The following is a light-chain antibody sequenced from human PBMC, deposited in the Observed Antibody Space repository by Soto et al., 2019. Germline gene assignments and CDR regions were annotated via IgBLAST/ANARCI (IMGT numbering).Light chain of an antibody. CDR1: QSLSSTH. Sequence: ENVLTQSPGTLSLSPGERATLSCRATQSLSSTHLAWYQQKPGQSPRLLMYEANRRATGIPDRFSGSGSGTDFTLTISRLEPEDFAVYFCHQFGSSPYTFGPGTTVDLK. J-gene: IGKJ3*01. V-gene: IGKV3-20*01. CDR2: EAN. CDR3: HQFGSSPYT.